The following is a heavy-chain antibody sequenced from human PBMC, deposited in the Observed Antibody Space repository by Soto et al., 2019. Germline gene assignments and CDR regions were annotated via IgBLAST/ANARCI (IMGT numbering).Heavy chain of an antibody. J-gene: IGHJ5*02. V-gene: IGHV4-31*03. CDR3: ARRPLWVGESYEKNWFDP. D-gene: IGHD3-10*01. CDR2: IYYSGST. Sequence: QVQLQESGPGLVKPSQTLSLTCTVSGGSISSGGYYWSWIRQHPGKGLEWIGYIYYSGSTYYNPSLNSRVTTSVDTSKNQFSLKLSSVTAADPAVYYCARRPLWVGESYEKNWFDPWGQGTLVTVSS. CDR1: GGSISSGGYY.